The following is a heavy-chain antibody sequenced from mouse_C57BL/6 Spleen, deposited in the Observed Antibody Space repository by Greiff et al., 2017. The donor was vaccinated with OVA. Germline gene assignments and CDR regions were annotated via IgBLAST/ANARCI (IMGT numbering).Heavy chain of an antibody. CDR1: GYSFTDYN. CDR2: INPNYGTI. D-gene: IGHD2-1*01. Sequence: EVQLQQSGPELVKPGASVKISCKASGYSFTDYNMNWVKQSNGKSLEWIGVINPNYGTISYNQKFKGKATLTVYQSSSTAYMQLNSLTSEDSAVYYCARRYYGNYVPAMDYWGQGTSVTVSS. J-gene: IGHJ4*01. CDR3: ARRYYGNYVPAMDY. V-gene: IGHV1-39*01.